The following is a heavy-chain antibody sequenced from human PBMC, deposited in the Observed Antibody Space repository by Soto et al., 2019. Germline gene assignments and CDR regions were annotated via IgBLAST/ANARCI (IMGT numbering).Heavy chain of an antibody. V-gene: IGHV3-30-3*01. D-gene: IGHD1-26*01. CDR1: GFTFSRYT. CDR2: ISYDGSNK. CDR3: ARGGSYGS. J-gene: IGHJ4*02. Sequence: QVQLVESGGGVVQPGRSLRLSCAVSGFTFSRYTMNWVRQAPGKGLEWVAVISYDGSNKYYADSVKGRFNISRDNSKNTLYLQMNRLRAEDAAVYYCARGGSYGSWGQGTLVTVSS.